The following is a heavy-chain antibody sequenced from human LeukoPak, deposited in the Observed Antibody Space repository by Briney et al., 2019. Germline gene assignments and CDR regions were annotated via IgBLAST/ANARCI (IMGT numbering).Heavy chain of an antibody. CDR1: GITFSSYG. D-gene: IGHD3-9*01. CDR2: IRYDGSNK. V-gene: IGHV3-30*02. J-gene: IGHJ4*02. Sequence: PGGSLRLSCAASGITFSSYGMHWVRQAPGKGLEWVAFIRYDGSNKYYADSVKGRFTISRDNSKNTLYLQMNSLRAEDTAVYYCASYRSRYFDWSTPNYFDYWGQGTLVTVSS. CDR3: ASYRSRYFDWSTPNYFDY.